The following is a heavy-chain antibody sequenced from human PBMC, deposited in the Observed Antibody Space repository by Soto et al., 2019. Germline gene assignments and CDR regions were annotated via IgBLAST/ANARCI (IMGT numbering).Heavy chain of an antibody. CDR3: SRGDTYYVNWYFDY. Sequence: QVQLVQSGAEVKKPGASVKVSCKTSGFTFTNYYINWVRQSPGQGLEVMRWISAYSGNTNYAQNLQVRVNMTTDTSASTAYLELRSLRSDDTAVYFCSRGDTYYVNWYFDYWGQGTLVTVSS. CDR2: ISAYSGNT. D-gene: IGHD1-1*01. J-gene: IGHJ4*02. V-gene: IGHV1-18*01. CDR1: GFTFTNYY.